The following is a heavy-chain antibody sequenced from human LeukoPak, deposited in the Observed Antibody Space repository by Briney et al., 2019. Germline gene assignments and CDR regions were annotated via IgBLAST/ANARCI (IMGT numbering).Heavy chain of an antibody. CDR2: IIPIFGTA. CDR3: ATKTEEWLVRGYYFDY. J-gene: IGHJ4*02. V-gene: IGHV1-69*01. D-gene: IGHD6-19*01. CDR1: GGTFSSYA. Sequence: ASVKVSCKASGGTFSSYAISWVRQAPGQGLEWMGGIIPIFGTANYAQKFQGRVTITADESTSTAYMELSSLRSEDTAVYYCATKTEEWLVRGYYFDYWGQGTLVTVSS.